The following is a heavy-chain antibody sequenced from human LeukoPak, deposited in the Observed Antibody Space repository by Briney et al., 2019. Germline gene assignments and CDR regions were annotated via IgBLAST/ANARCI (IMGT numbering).Heavy chain of an antibody. V-gene: IGHV4-59*08. Sequence: SETLSLTCTVSGGSISSYYWSWIRQPPGKGLEWIGYIYYSGSTNYNPSLKSRVTISVDTSKNQFSLKLSSVTAADTAVYYCARAHSWLRFLYYYMDVWGEGTTVTVSS. D-gene: IGHD5-12*01. CDR2: IYYSGST. CDR1: GGSISSYY. J-gene: IGHJ6*03. CDR3: ARAHSWLRFLYYYMDV.